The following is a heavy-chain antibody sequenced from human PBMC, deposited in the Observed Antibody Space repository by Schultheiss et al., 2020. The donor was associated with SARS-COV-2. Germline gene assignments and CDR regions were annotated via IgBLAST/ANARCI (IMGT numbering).Heavy chain of an antibody. CDR1: GSMFRNYW. CDR2: INQHGTTI. J-gene: IGHJ3*01. CDR3: ARLYSPSGLGQDDALDV. Sequence: GGSLRLSCVVSGSMFRNYWMHWVRQVPGKGLVWVARINQHGTTINYADSVKGRFTISRDNARNTLYLLMNSLRAEDTAVYYCARLYSPSGLGQDDALDVWGQGTMVTVSS. D-gene: IGHD5-12*01. V-gene: IGHV3-74*01.